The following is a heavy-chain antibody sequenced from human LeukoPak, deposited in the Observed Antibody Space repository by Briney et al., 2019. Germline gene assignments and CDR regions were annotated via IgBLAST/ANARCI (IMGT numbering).Heavy chain of an antibody. CDR1: GFTSSHAW. V-gene: IGHV3-15*01. D-gene: IGHD3-3*01. CDR3: VWSRSFYYYYAMDV. Sequence: GGSLRLSCAASGFTSSHAWMTWVRQAPGKGLEWVGRIKSTTDGGTTDYAAPVKGRFTISRDDSKSTLYLQMNSLKTEDTAVYYCVWSRSFYYYYAMDVWGQGTTVTVSS. CDR2: IKSTTDGGTT. J-gene: IGHJ6*02.